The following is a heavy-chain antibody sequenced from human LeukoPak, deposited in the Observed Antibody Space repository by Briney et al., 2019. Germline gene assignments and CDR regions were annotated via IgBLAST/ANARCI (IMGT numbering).Heavy chain of an antibody. CDR2: INSDGSST. CDR3: ARARWGGYGYY. D-gene: IGHD5-12*01. J-gene: IGHJ4*02. V-gene: IGHV3-74*01. CDR1: GFTFSSYW. Sequence: PGGSLRLSCAASGFTFSSYWMHWVRQAPGKGLVWVSRINSDGSSTSYADSVKGRFTISRDNAKNTLYLQMNSLRAEDKAVYYCARARWGGYGYYWGQGTLVTVSS.